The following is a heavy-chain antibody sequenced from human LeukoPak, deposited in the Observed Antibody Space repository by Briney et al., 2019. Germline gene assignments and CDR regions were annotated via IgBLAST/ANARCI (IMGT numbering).Heavy chain of an antibody. Sequence: GESLRLSCAASGFTFSSYAMHWVRQAPGKGLEYVSAISSNGGSTYYANSVKGRFTISRDSSKNTLYLQMGSLRAEDMAVYYCARAGPYDAFDIWGQGTMVTVSS. CDR1: GFTFSSYA. J-gene: IGHJ3*02. V-gene: IGHV3-64*01. CDR3: ARAGPYDAFDI. CDR2: ISSNGGST.